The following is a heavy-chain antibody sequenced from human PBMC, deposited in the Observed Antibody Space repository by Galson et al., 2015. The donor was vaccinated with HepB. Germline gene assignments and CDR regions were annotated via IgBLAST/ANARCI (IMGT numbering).Heavy chain of an antibody. V-gene: IGHV3-15*07. CDR3: PLARRQGAYDY. CDR2: IKSKTDAGTT. CDR1: GFTFSNAW. J-gene: IGHJ4*02. D-gene: IGHD3-16*01. Sequence: SLRLSCAVSGFTFSNAWMNWVRQAPGKGLEWVGRIKSKTDAGTTDYAASVKGRFTISRDDSKNTLYLQMNSLKTEDTAVYYCPLARRQGAYDYWGQGTLVTVSS.